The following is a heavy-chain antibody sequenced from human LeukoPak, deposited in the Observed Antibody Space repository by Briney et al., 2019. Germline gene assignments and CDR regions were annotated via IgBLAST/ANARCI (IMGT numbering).Heavy chain of an antibody. V-gene: IGHV1-69*13. Sequence: SVKVSCKASGGTFSSYAISWVRQAPGQGLEWMGGIIPIFGTANYAQKFQGRVTITADESTSTAYMELSSLRSEDTAVYYCARDRAFVVPAATYYYMDVWGKGTTVTVSS. CDR1: GGTFSSYA. CDR2: IIPIFGTA. J-gene: IGHJ6*03. D-gene: IGHD2-2*01. CDR3: ARDRAFVVPAATYYYMDV.